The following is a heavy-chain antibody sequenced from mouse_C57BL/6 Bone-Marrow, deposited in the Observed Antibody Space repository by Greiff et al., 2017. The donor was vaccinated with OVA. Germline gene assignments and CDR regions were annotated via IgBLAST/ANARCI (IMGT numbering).Heavy chain of an antibody. Sequence: QVQLQQPGAELVMPGASVKLSCKASGYTFTSYWMHWVKQRPGQGLEWIGEIDPSDSYTNYNQKFKGKSTLTVDKSSSTAYMQLSSLTSEDSAVYCCARAPLRNFDVWGTGTTVTVSS. CDR3: ARAPLRNFDV. D-gene: IGHD1-1*01. CDR1: GYTFTSYW. V-gene: IGHV1-69*01. J-gene: IGHJ1*03. CDR2: IDPSDSYT.